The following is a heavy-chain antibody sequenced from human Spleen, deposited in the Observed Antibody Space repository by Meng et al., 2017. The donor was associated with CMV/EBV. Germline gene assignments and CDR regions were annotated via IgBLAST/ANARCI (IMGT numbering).Heavy chain of an antibody. V-gene: IGHV4-34*01. CDR1: GPFSGYD. CDR3: ARAGYYYDSSGYYNFDY. Sequence: GPFSGYDWSWIRQPPGKGLEWIGEINHSGSTNYNPSLKSRVTISVDTSKNQFSLKLSSVTAADTAVYYCARAGYYYDSSGYYNFDYWGQGTLVTVSS. CDR2: INHSGST. D-gene: IGHD3-22*01. J-gene: IGHJ4*02.